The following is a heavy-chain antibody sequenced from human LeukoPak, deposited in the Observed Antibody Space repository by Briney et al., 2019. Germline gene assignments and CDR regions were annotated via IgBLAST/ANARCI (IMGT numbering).Heavy chain of an antibody. CDR1: GGSLSSSNYY. V-gene: IGHV4-39*01. Sequence: SETLSLTCTVSGGSLSSSNYYWGWIRQPPGKGPEWIATIYYSGSTYYNPSLKSRVTISADTSKNQFSLNLSSVTAADTAVYYCARRVSRSSQIDYWGQGTLVTISS. J-gene: IGHJ4*02. CDR3: ARRVSRSSQIDY. D-gene: IGHD3-10*01. CDR2: IYYSGST.